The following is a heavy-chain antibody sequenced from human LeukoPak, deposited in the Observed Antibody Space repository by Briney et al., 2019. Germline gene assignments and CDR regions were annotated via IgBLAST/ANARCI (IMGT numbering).Heavy chain of an antibody. CDR3: TRDRRDGYNYVDV. J-gene: IGHJ4*02. Sequence: PSETLSLTYTVSGGSISSYYWSWIRQPPGKGLEWIGYISYSGSTDYNPSLKSRVTMSVDTSKNQFSLKLKSVTPADTAIYYCTRDRRDGYNYVDVWGQGTLVTVSS. V-gene: IGHV4-59*01. CDR1: GGSISSYY. D-gene: IGHD5-24*01. CDR2: ISYSGST.